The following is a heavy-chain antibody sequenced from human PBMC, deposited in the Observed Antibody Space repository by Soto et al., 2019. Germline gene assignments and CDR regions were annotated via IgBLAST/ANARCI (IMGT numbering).Heavy chain of an antibody. CDR3: AGTRGYCSGSSCPTVVDY. V-gene: IGHV4-59*01. CDR2: IYDRGST. Sequence: QVQLQESGPGLVKPSETLSLTCTVSGGSISSYYWSWIRQPPGKGLEWIGYIYDRGSTNYNPSLTSRVNISVDTSKNQFSLKLSSVTAADPAVYYCAGTRGYCSGSSCPTVVDYWRQGTLVTVSS. J-gene: IGHJ4*02. D-gene: IGHD2-15*01. CDR1: GGSISSYY.